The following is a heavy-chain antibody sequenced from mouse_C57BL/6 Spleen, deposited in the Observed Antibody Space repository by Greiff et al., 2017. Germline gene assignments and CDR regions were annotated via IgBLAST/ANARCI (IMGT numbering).Heavy chain of an antibody. CDR2: ISSGGDYI. J-gene: IGHJ4*01. V-gene: IGHV5-9-1*02. CDR3: TRDQGDYDGYYAMDY. D-gene: IGHD2-4*01. CDR1: GFTFSSYA. Sequence: EVQGVESGEGLVKPGGSLKLSCAASGFTFSSYAMSWVRQTPEKRLEWVAYISSGGDYIYYADTVKGRFTISRDNARNTLYLQMSSLKSEDTAMYYCTRDQGDYDGYYAMDYWGQGTSVTVSS.